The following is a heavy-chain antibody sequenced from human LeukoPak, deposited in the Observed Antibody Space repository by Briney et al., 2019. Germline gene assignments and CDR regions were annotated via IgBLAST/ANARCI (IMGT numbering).Heavy chain of an antibody. D-gene: IGHD4-17*01. CDR2: VYYSGNS. V-gene: IGHV4-39*07. CDR1: GGSISRSGYY. J-gene: IGHJ4*02. Sequence: SETLSLTYSVSGGSISRSGYYWGWIRQPPGKGLEWIGSVYYSGNSYYNPSLKSRVTISVDTSKNQFSLKLTSVTAADTAVYYCARLFDDYGDQRGLDYWGQGTLVTVSS. CDR3: ARLFDDYGDQRGLDY.